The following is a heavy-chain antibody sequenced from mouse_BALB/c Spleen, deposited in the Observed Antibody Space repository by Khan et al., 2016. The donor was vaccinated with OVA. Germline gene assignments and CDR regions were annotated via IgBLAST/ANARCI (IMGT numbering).Heavy chain of an antibody. CDR2: INTYSGEP. Sequence: QFQLVQSGPELKKPGETVKISCKASGYTFTNYGMNWVKQAPGKGLKWMGWINTYSGEPTYADDFKGRSAFSLETSASTAYLQIKNLKNEDTATYFCARSNSYWYVDVWGAGTTVTVSS. J-gene: IGHJ1*01. D-gene: IGHD4-1*02. CDR1: GYTFTNYG. CDR3: ARSNSYWYVDV. V-gene: IGHV9-3-1*01.